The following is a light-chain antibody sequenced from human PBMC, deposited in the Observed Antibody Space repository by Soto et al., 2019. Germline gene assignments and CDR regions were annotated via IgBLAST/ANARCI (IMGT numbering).Light chain of an antibody. CDR2: TNN. CDR3: AAWDDSLNGPV. V-gene: IGLV1-44*01. Sequence: QSVLTQPPSASGTPGQTVTISCSGGSSNIGSNSVSWYQQLPGSAPKLLIYTNNQRPSGVPYQLSGSKSGTSASLAVSGLQSEDEGDYYCAAWDDSLNGPVFGGGTKLTVL. J-gene: IGLJ2*01. CDR1: SSNIGSNS.